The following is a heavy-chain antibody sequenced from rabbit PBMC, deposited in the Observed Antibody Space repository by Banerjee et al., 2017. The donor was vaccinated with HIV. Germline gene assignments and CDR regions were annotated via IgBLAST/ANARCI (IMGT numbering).Heavy chain of an antibody. CDR1: GFSFSSGYW. V-gene: IGHV1S45*01. CDR3: ARGEEGGGDGCDL. Sequence: QEQLEESGGDLVKPEGSLTLTCTASGFSFSSGYWIYWVRQAPGKGLEWIGCIYTGNGYTYYASWAKGRFTISKTSSTTVTLQMTSLTAADTATYFCARGEEGGGDGCDLWGPGTLVTVS. CDR2: IYTGNGYT. J-gene: IGHJ6*01. D-gene: IGHD2-1*01.